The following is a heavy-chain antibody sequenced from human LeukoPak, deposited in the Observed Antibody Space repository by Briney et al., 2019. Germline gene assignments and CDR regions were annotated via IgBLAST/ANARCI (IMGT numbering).Heavy chain of an antibody. CDR2: IYYSGST. CDR1: GGSISSSSYY. J-gene: IGHJ4*02. CDR3: ARLRLRTLLFDY. V-gene: IGHV4-39*01. Sequence: SETLSLTCTVSGGSISSSSYYWGWIRQPPGKGLEWIGSIYYSGSTYYNPSLKSRVTISVDTSKNQFSLKLSSVTAADTAVYYCARLRLRTLLFDYWGQGTLVTVSS. D-gene: IGHD1-14*01.